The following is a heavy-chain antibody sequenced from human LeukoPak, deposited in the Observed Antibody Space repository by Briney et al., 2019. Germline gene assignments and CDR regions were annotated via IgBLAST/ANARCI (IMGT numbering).Heavy chain of an antibody. CDR3: ARDPGTVYYSNNFDH. V-gene: IGHV1-2*02. D-gene: IGHD3-9*01. Sequence: ASMKVSCKASGYTFTDFYMQWVRQAPGQGLEWMGWINPNNGDTKYAQKFLGRVTMTRDTSATTAYMELSRLRSDDTAVYYCARDPGTVYYSNNFDHWGQGTLSPSPQ. CDR2: INPNNGDT. J-gene: IGHJ4*02. CDR1: GYTFTDFY.